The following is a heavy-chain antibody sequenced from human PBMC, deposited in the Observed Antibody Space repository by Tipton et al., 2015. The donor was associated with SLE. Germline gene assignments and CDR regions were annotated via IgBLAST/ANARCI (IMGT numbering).Heavy chain of an antibody. V-gene: IGHV3-23*03. D-gene: IGHD6-13*01. CDR1: GFTFIIYA. Sequence: SLRLSCAASGFTFIIYAMHWVRQAPGKGLEWVSVIYSGGSTYYVDSVKGRFTISRDNSKNTLYLQMNSLRAEDTAVYYCAKDGAGTYFQHWGQGTLVTVSS. J-gene: IGHJ1*01. CDR2: IYSGGST. CDR3: AKDGAGTYFQH.